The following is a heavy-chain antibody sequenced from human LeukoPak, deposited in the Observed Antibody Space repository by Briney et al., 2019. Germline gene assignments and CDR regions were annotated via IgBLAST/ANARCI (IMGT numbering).Heavy chain of an antibody. CDR3: ARDFHSSGYYFDY. J-gene: IGHJ4*02. CDR1: GFTFSNYA. CDR2: IKEDGSEK. D-gene: IGHD3-22*01. V-gene: IGHV3-7*01. Sequence: TGGSLRLSCAASGFTFSNYAMNWVRQAPGKGLEWVANIKEDGSEKNYVDSVKGRFTLSRDNAKNSLYLQMSSLRAEDTAVYYCARDFHSSGYYFDYWGQGTLVTVSS.